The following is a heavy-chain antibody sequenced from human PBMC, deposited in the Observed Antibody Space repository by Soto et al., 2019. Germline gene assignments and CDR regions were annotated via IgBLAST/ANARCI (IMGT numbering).Heavy chain of an antibody. CDR1: GGSISSGDYY. CDR3: ASYGGNSGFRAEYFQH. Sequence: SETLSLTXTVSGGSISSGDYYWSWIRQSPGKGLEWIGYIYHSGSTYYNPSLKSRVTISVDTSKNQFSLKLSSVTAADTAVYYCASYGGNSGFRAEYFQHWGQGTLVTVSS. CDR2: IYHSGST. V-gene: IGHV4-30-4*01. J-gene: IGHJ1*01. D-gene: IGHD4-17*01.